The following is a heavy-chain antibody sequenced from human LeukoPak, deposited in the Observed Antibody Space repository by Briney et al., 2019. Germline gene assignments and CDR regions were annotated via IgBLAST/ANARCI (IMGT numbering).Heavy chain of an antibody. CDR2: ISGSGGST. CDR1: GFTFSSYA. D-gene: IGHD3-10*01. J-gene: IGHJ5*01. Sequence: PGGSRRLSCAASGFTFSSYAMSWVRQAPGKGLEWVSAISGSGGSTYYADSVKGRFTISRDNSKNTLYLQMNSLRAEDTAVYYCAKARGPLIGVNWFDSWGQGTMVTVSS. CDR3: AKARGPLIGVNWFDS. V-gene: IGHV3-23*01.